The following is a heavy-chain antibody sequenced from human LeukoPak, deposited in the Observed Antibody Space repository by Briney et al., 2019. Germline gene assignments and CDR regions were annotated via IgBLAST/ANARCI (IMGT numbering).Heavy chain of an antibody. J-gene: IGHJ6*04. CDR1: GYSFTSYW. Sequence: GESLKSACNGSGYSFTSYWIGWVRQMPGKGLEWRGIIYPGDSDTRYSPSFQGQVTISADKSISTAYLQWSSLKAADTAMYYCARHDSDFWSLDVWGKGTTVTVSS. V-gene: IGHV5-51*01. CDR2: IYPGDSDT. CDR3: ARHDSDFWSLDV. D-gene: IGHD3-3*01.